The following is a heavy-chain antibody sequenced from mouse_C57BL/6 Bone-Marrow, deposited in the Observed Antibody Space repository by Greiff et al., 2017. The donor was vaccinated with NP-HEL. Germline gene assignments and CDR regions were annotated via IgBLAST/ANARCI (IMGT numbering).Heavy chain of an antibody. V-gene: IGHV2-2*01. J-gene: IGHJ2*01. CDR3: ACQLVRDGYYFDY. Sequence: QVQLKESGPGLVQPSQSLSIPCTVSGFSLTSYGVHWVRQSPGKGLEWLGVIWSGGSTDFNAAFISSLRISKDNSKSQVFFKMNSLQADDTAIYYCACQLVRDGYYFDYGGKGTTLTVSS. D-gene: IGHD4-1*02. CDR1: GFSLTSYG. CDR2: IWSGGST.